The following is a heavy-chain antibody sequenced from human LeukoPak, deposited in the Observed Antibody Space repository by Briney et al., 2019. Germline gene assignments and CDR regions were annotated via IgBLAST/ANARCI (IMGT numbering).Heavy chain of an antibody. D-gene: IGHD5-18*01. V-gene: IGHV1-69*13. CDR3: ARVDTAMEYFDY. Sequence: ASVKVSCKASGGTFSSYAISWVRQAPGQGLEWMRGIIPIFGTANYAQKFQGRVTITADESTSTAYMELSSLRSEDTAVYYCARVDTAMEYFDYWAREPWSPSPQ. CDR2: IIPIFGTA. CDR1: GGTFSSYA. J-gene: IGHJ4*02.